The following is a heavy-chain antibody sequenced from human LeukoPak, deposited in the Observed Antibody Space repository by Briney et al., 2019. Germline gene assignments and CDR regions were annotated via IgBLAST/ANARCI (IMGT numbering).Heavy chain of an antibody. Sequence: ASVKVSCKASGYNFTGYYMHWVRQAPGQGLEWMGWINPNSGDTNYAQKFQGRVTMTTDTSTSTAYMELRSLRSDDTAVYFCVRDGHRLYDYYYYYMDVWGKGTTVTVSS. CDR3: VRDGHRLYDYYYYYMDV. J-gene: IGHJ6*03. V-gene: IGHV1-2*02. CDR2: INPNSGDT. D-gene: IGHD2-2*02. CDR1: GYNFTGYY.